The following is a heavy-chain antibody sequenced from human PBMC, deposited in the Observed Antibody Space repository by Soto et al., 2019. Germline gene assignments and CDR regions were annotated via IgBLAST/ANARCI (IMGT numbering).Heavy chain of an antibody. D-gene: IGHD4-17*01. J-gene: IGHJ6*02. CDR3: ASEIRDYYYYGMDV. Sequence: PSETLSLTCAVSGGSISSSNWWSWVRQPPGKGLEWIGEIYHSGSTNYNPSLKSRVTISVDKSKNQFSLKLSSVTAADTAVYYCASEIRDYYYYGMDVWGQGTTVTVSS. CDR1: GGSISSSNW. CDR2: IYHSGST. V-gene: IGHV4-4*02.